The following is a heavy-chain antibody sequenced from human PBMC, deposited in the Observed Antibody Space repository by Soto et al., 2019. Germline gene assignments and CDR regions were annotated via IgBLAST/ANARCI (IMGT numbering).Heavy chain of an antibody. V-gene: IGHV3-23*01. CDR2: ISVDGGST. J-gene: IGHJ4*02. Sequence: AQLLESGGGLVQPGGSLRLSCAASGLTLSCYPMSWVRQAPGKGLQWVSSISVDGGSTYYPDSVKGRFTISRDSSNNTLYLQMNSLRAEDTAVYYCAKDGIRGIHIDNWGQGTLVTVSS. CDR1: GLTLSCYP. CDR3: AKDGIRGIHIDN.